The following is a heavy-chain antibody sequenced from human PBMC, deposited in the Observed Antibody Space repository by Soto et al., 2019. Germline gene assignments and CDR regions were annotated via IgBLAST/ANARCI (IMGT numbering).Heavy chain of an antibody. Sequence: LRLSCAASGFTFSSYAMHWVRQAPGKGLEWVAVISYDGSNKYYADSVKGRFTISRDNSKNTLYLQMNSLRAEDTAVYYCARDLPLGVFDYWGQGTLVTVSS. J-gene: IGHJ4*02. D-gene: IGHD2-8*01. V-gene: IGHV3-30-3*01. CDR2: ISYDGSNK. CDR3: ARDLPLGVFDY. CDR1: GFTFSSYA.